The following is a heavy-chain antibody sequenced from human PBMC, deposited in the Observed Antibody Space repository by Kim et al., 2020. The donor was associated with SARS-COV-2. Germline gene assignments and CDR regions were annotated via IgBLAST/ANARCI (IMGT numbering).Heavy chain of an antibody. V-gene: IGHV4-34*01. J-gene: IGHJ6*02. CDR1: GGSFSDYN. D-gene: IGHD2-2*02. CDR2: INHSGST. Sequence: SETLSLTCAVYGGSFSDYNWSWIRQPPGKGLEWIGEINHSGSTRHSPSLRSRVTLSVDTSKSQFSLRLKSMTAADTAVYYCARGRAGVVPAPVLGLGPFYDYYAMDVWGQGTAVAVSS. CDR3: ARGRAGVVPAPVLGLGPFYDYYAMDV.